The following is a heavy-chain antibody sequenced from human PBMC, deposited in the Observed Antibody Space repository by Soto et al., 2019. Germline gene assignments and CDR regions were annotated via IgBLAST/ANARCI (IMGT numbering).Heavy chain of an antibody. Sequence: GGSLRLSCVASGFNLSHPWMTWVRQAAGKGLDWVGRIKSKTDGGTADYAAPVKGRATISRDDSKNTVYLKMNSLKTEDTPVYYCTTGIYYDIFTGYHNVAYWGQGALVTVSS. CDR1: GFNLSHPW. D-gene: IGHD3-9*01. J-gene: IGHJ4*02. V-gene: IGHV3-15*01. CDR2: IKSKTDGGTA. CDR3: TTGIYYDIFTGYHNVAY.